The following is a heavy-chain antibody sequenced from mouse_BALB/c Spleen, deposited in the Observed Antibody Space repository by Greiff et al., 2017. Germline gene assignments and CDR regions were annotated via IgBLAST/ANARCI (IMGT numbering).Heavy chain of an antibody. J-gene: IGHJ3*01. D-gene: IGHD2-4*01. CDR1: GFNIKDTY. Sequence: EVQLQQSGAELVKPGASVKLSCTASGFNIKDTYMHWVKQRPEQGLEWIGRIDPANGNTKYDPKFQGKATITADTSSNTAYLQLSSLTSEDTAVYYCARGDYDYDWFAYWGQGTLVTVSA. V-gene: IGHV14-3*02. CDR2: IDPANGNT. CDR3: ARGDYDYDWFAY.